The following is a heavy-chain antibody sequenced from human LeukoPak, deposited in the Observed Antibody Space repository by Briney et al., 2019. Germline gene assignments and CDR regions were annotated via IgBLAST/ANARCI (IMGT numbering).Heavy chain of an antibody. CDR1: GFTFSNYA. J-gene: IGHJ4*02. V-gene: IGHV3-30-3*01. CDR2: ISYDGSNK. CDR3: ARDHISLVGNSSGWPEGY. D-gene: IGHD6-19*01. Sequence: GESLRLSCAASGFTFSNYAMSWVRQAPGKGLEWVAVISYDGSNKYYADSVKGQFTISRDNSKNTLYLQMNSLRAEDTAVYYCARDHISLVGNSSGWPEGYWGQGTLVTVSS.